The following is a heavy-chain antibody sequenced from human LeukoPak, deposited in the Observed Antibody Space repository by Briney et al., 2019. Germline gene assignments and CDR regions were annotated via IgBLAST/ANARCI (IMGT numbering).Heavy chain of an antibody. J-gene: IGHJ4*02. CDR2: ISFDGSNE. CDR1: GFTFSSYG. D-gene: IGHD3-22*01. CDR3: AKSYYYDSSTYYYRPSPFDS. Sequence: GGSLRLSCAASGFTFSSYGMHWVRQAPGKGLEWVAVISFDGSNEYYADSVKGRFTISRDNSKNTLYLQMNSLRAEDTAVYYCAKSYYYDSSTYYYRPSPFDSWGQGTLVTVSS. V-gene: IGHV3-30*18.